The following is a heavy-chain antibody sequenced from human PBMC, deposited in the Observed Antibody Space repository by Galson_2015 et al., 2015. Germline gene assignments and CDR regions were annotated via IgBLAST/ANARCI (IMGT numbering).Heavy chain of an antibody. V-gene: IGHV3-7*03. CDR3: AKDRAAGSPYYFDS. Sequence: SLRLSCAASGFTFSSYWMSWVRQAPGKGLEWVANIKQDESEKYYVDSVKGRFTISRDNAKNSLYLQMNSLRAEDTAVYYCAKDRAAGSPYYFDSWGQGTLVTVSS. J-gene: IGHJ4*02. CDR1: GFTFSSYW. D-gene: IGHD1-14*01. CDR2: IKQDESEK.